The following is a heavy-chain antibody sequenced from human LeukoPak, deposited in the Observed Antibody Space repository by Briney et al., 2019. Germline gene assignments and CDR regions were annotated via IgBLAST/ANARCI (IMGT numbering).Heavy chain of an antibody. Sequence: GGSLRLSCSTSGFTFGSYGMTWVRQAPGKGLEWVSEITTSGGPSFYTDPVKGRFTISRDTSKDTVYLQMDNLRVEDTAVYYCAKNFRAHTGNVRWVIDYWGQGALVTVSS. J-gene: IGHJ4*02. CDR2: ITTSGGPS. D-gene: IGHD3-10*02. CDR1: GFTFGSYG. CDR3: AKNFRAHTGNVRWVIDY. V-gene: IGHV3-23*01.